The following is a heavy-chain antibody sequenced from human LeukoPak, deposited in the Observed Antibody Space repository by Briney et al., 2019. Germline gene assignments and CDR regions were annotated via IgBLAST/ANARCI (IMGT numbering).Heavy chain of an antibody. CDR1: GFSLEDYD. Sequence: GGSLRLSCAASGFSLEDYDMHWVRQAPGKGLEWVSLIHRDGRTAYYAESVRGRFAISRDNSRRSLYLQINNLRTEDSALYHCAKTRRSGTEYGDFDHWGQGTLVTVSS. J-gene: IGHJ4*02. CDR3: AKTRRSGTEYGDFDH. V-gene: IGHV3-43*02. CDR2: IHRDGRTA. D-gene: IGHD1-26*01.